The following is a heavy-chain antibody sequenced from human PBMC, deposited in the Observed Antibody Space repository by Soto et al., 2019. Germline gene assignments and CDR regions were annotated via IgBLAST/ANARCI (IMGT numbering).Heavy chain of an antibody. V-gene: IGHV3-21*01. CDR2: ISSSSSYI. Sequence: GGSLRLSCAASGFTFSSYSMNWVRQAPGKGLEWVSSISSSSSYIYYADSVKGRFTISRDNTKNSLYLQMNSLRAEDTAVYYCARGTESRLGIWPIDYWGQGTLVTVSS. J-gene: IGHJ4*02. D-gene: IGHD1-26*01. CDR3: ARGTESRLGIWPIDY. CDR1: GFTFSSYS.